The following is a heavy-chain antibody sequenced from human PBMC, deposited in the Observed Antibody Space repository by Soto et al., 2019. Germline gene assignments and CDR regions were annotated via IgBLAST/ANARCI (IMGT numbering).Heavy chain of an antibody. CDR3: ARDGYYYDSSGPRNWFDP. D-gene: IGHD3-22*01. Sequence: ASVKVSCKASGYTFTSYAMHWVRQAPGQRLEWMGWINAGNGNTKYLQKFQGRVTITRDTSASTAYMELSSLRSEDTAVYYCARDGYYYDSSGPRNWFDPWGQGTLVTVSS. CDR1: GYTFTSYA. J-gene: IGHJ5*02. CDR2: INAGNGNT. V-gene: IGHV1-3*01.